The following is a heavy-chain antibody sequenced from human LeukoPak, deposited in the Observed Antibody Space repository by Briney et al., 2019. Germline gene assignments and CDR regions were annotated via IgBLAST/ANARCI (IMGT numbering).Heavy chain of an antibody. J-gene: IGHJ4*02. CDR3: ARDVNSYAHCGH. D-gene: IGHD5-18*01. V-gene: IGHV3-53*01. CDR2: IYKDGRT. Sequence: QAGGSLRLSCAASGFTVNSNYMSWVRQAPGKGLERVSIIYKDGRTYYADSVKGRFTISRDNSRNMLYLQMSSLRAEDTAVYYCARDVNSYAHCGHWGQGTLVTVSS. CDR1: GFTVNSNY.